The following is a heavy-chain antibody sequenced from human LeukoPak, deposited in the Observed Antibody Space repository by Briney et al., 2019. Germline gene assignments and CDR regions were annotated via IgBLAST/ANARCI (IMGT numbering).Heavy chain of an antibody. Sequence: GASVTVSCKASGGTFSSYAISWGRQAPGQGLEWMGGFIPIFGTANYAQKFQGRVTITADESTSTAYMELSSLRSEDTAVYYCAREAVHYDSSGYYPLDYWGQGTLVTVSS. D-gene: IGHD3-22*01. J-gene: IGHJ4*02. CDR3: AREAVHYDSSGYYPLDY. CDR1: GGTFSSYA. V-gene: IGHV1-69*13. CDR2: FIPIFGTA.